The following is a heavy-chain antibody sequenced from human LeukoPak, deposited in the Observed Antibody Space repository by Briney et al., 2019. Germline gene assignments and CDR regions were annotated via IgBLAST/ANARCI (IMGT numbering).Heavy chain of an antibody. Sequence: PGGSLRLSCAASGFTFSSYGMHWVRRAPGKGLEWVAVIWYDGSNKYYADSVKGRFTISRDNSKNTLYLQMNSLRAEDTAVYYCARDKNPRYGDYFDYRGQGTLVTVSS. V-gene: IGHV3-33*01. CDR3: ARDKNPRYGDYFDY. J-gene: IGHJ4*02. CDR2: IWYDGSNK. CDR1: GFTFSSYG. D-gene: IGHD4-17*01.